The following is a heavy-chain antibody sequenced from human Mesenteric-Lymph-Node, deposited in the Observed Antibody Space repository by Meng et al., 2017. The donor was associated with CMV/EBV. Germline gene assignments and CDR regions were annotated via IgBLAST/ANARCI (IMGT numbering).Heavy chain of an antibody. CDR1: EFTFSDYW. CDR2: IKQDGSEK. J-gene: IGHJ6*02. Sequence: GGSLRLSCVVSEFTFSDYWMSWVRQAPGKGLEWVANIKQDGSEKYYVDSVKGRFTISRDNAKNSLYLQMNSLRAEDTAVYYCAREVSIAAAGTGYYYYYGMDVWGQGTTVTVSS. D-gene: IGHD6-13*01. V-gene: IGHV3-7*01. CDR3: AREVSIAAAGTGYYYYYGMDV.